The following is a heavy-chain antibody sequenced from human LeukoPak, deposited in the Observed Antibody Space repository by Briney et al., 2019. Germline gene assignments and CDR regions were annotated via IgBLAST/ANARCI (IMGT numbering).Heavy chain of an antibody. V-gene: IGHV3-30*18. CDR2: ISYDGSNK. CDR3: AKAGRWHYYYGMDV. D-gene: IGHD4-23*01. J-gene: IGHJ6*02. CDR1: GFTFSGYG. Sequence: PGGSLRLSCAASGFTFSGYGMHWVRQAPGKGLEWVAVISYDGSNKYYADSVKGRFTISRDNSKNTLYLQMNSLRAEDTAVYYCAKAGRWHYYYGMDVWGQGTTVTVSS.